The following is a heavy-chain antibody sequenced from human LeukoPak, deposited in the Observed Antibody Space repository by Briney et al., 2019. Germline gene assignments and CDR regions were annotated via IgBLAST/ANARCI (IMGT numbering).Heavy chain of an antibody. CDR3: ARDGTTHAFDM. CDR2: ISTYNGNT. Sequence: GASVKVSCKASGYTFTSYGTNWVRQAPGQGLEWMGWISTYNGNTNYAQKFQGRVTMTTDTSTSTAYMELRSLRSDDTDVFYCARDGTTHAFDMWGQGTMVTVSS. V-gene: IGHV1-18*01. J-gene: IGHJ3*02. CDR1: GYTFTSYG. D-gene: IGHD1-7*01.